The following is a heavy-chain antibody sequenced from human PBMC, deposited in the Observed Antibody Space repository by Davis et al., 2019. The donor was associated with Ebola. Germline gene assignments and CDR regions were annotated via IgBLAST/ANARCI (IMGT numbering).Heavy chain of an antibody. J-gene: IGHJ6*04. CDR1: AGSFSGYY. D-gene: IGHD3-22*01. Sequence: SETLSLTCAVYAGSFSGYYWSWIRQPPGKGLEWIGEINHSGSTNYNPSLKSLVTISVDTSKNQFSLKLSSVTAADTAVYYCARGQNVIVASTKLGYGMDVWGKGTTVTVSS. CDR2: INHSGST. V-gene: IGHV4-34*01. CDR3: ARGQNVIVASTKLGYGMDV.